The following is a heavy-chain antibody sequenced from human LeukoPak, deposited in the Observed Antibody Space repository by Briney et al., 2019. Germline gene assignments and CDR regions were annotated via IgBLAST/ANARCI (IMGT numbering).Heavy chain of an antibody. V-gene: IGHV4-4*07. J-gene: IGHJ4*02. CDR1: GGSISSYY. D-gene: IGHD5-18*01. Sequence: PSQTLSLTCTVSGGSISSYYWSWIRQPAGKGLEWIGRIYTSGSTNYNPSLKSRVTMSVDTSKNQFSLKLSSVTAADTAVYYCARLAASTTAMVPYYFDYWGQGTLVTVSS. CDR3: ARLAASTTAMVPYYFDY. CDR2: IYTSGST.